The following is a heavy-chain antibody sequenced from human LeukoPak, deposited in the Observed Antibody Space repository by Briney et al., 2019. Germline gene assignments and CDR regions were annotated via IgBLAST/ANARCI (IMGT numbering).Heavy chain of an antibody. CDR1: GGSISSYY. J-gene: IGHJ4*02. Sequence: SETLSLTCTVSGGSISSYYWSWIRQPPGKGLEWIGYIYYSGSNNNNPSLKSRVTISVDTSKNQFSLKLSSVTAADTAVYYCARRALEKRWLQLKAFDYWGQGTLVTVSS. V-gene: IGHV4-59*08. CDR3: ARRALEKRWLQLKAFDY. D-gene: IGHD5-24*01. CDR2: IYYSGSN.